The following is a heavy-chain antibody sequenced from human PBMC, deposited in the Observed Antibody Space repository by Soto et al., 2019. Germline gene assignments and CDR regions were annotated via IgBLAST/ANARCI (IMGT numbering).Heavy chain of an antibody. CDR2: IYWDNDK. V-gene: IGHV2-5*02. CDR3: AHREGDDYVWGSYKDAFDI. D-gene: IGHD3-16*01. CDR1: GFSLNTTAVG. Sequence: QITLKESGPTLVKPTQTLTLTCTFSGFSLNTTAVGVGWIRQPPGKALEWLALIYWDNDKRDNPSLKTRLTITKDTSKLQVVLKMPNMDPVDTATYFCAHREGDDYVWGSYKDAFDIWCQVTMVTVSS. J-gene: IGHJ3*02.